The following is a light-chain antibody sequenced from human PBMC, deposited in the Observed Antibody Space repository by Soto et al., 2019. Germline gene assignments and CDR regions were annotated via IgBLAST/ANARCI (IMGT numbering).Light chain of an antibody. V-gene: IGKV1-12*01. CDR2: AAS. Sequence: DIQMTQSPSSVSASVGARVTITCRSSEDISTWLAWYQQKPGKAPKLLIYAASSLQSGVPSRFSGSGSGTDFTLTISSLQPEDFATYYCQHADSFPLITFGQGTRLEI. CDR1: EDISTW. J-gene: IGKJ5*01. CDR3: QHADSFPLIT.